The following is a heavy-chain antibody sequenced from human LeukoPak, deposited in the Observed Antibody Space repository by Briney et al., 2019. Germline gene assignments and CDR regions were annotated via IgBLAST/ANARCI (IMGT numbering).Heavy chain of an antibody. J-gene: IGHJ4*02. Sequence: GGSLRLSCEASGFIFSSYEMNWVRQAPGKWLEWVSYISSSGSTKYYADSVKGRFTISRDNSKNTLYLQMNSLRAEDTAVYYCARVTYGSGTYGAFDYWGQGTLVTVSS. CDR1: GFIFSSYE. CDR3: ARVTYGSGTYGAFDY. D-gene: IGHD3-10*01. CDR2: ISSSGSTK. V-gene: IGHV3-48*03.